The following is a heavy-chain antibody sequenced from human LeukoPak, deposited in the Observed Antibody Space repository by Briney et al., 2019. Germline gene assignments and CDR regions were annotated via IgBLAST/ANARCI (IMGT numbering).Heavy chain of an antibody. Sequence: ASVKVSCKASGYTFTGYYMHWVRQAPGQGLEWMGWINPNSGGTNYAQKFQGRVTMTRDTSISTAYMELSRLRSDDTAVYYCARVQRITMHHDAFDIWGQGTMVTVSS. CDR1: GYTFTGYY. CDR3: ARVQRITMHHDAFDI. V-gene: IGHV1-2*02. J-gene: IGHJ3*02. D-gene: IGHD3-10*01. CDR2: INPNSGGT.